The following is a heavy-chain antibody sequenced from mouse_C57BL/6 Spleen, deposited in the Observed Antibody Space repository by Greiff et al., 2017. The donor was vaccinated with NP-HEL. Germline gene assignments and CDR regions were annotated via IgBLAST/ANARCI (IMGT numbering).Heavy chain of an antibody. CDR2: ISSGSRTL. Sequence: EVQGVESGGGLVKPGGSLKLSCAASGFTFIDYGMHWVRQAPEKGLEWVAYISSGSRTLYYADTVKRRFTISRDNAKNTLFLQMTSLRSEDTAMYYWARQGFIDCGSRLDYWGQRTTLTVSS. J-gene: IGHJ2*01. D-gene: IGHD1-1*01. CDR1: GFTFIDYG. V-gene: IGHV5-17*01. CDR3: ARQGFIDCGSRLDY.